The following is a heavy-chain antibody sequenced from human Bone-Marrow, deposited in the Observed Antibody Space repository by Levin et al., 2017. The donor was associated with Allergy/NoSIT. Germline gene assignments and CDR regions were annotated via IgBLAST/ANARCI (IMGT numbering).Heavy chain of an antibody. V-gene: IGHV4-34*01. J-gene: IGHJ6*02. CDR1: GGSFSGYY. Sequence: SQTLSLTCAVYGGSFSGYYWSWIRQPPGKGLEWIGEINHSGSTNYNPSLKSRVTISVDTSKNQFSLKLSSVTAADTAVYYCARAYYYGMDVWGQGTTVTVSS. CDR3: ARAYYYGMDV. CDR2: INHSGST.